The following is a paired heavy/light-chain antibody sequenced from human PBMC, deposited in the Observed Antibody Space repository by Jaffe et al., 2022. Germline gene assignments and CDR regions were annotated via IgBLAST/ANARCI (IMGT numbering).Light chain of an antibody. V-gene: IGLV2-8*01. CDR1: SSDVGGYNY. CDR2: EVT. J-gene: IGLJ1*01. Sequence: QSALTQPPSASGSPGQSVTISCTGTSSDVGGYNYVSWYQQHPGKAPKLMIYEVTKRPSGVPDRFSGSKSGNTASLTVSGLQAEDEADYYCSSYAGSNKGVFGTGTKVTVL. CDR3: SSYAGSNKGV.
Heavy chain of an antibody. CDR2: ISGSGSTT. Sequence: EVQVLESGGGLVQFGGSLRLSCVVSGFTVYSNAMSWVRQAPGKGLEWVSGISGSGSTTNYADSVKGRFSISRANSKNTVYLQMNSLRAEDTAVYYCAKDIGDLPAYSFDYWGQGTLVTVSS. J-gene: IGHJ4*02. CDR1: GFTVYSNA. D-gene: IGHD2-2*01. V-gene: IGHV3-23*01. CDR3: AKDIGDLPAYSFDY.